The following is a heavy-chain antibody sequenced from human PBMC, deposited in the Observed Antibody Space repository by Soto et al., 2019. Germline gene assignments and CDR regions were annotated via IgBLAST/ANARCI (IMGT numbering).Heavy chain of an antibody. Sequence: QLQLQESGPGLVKPSETLSLTCTVSGGSISSSSYYWGWIRQPPGKGLEWIGSIYYSVSTYYNPSLKSRVTISVDTSKNQFSLQLSSVTAADTAVYYCARLGVTTQWYFDLWGRGTLVTVSS. D-gene: IGHD4-17*01. V-gene: IGHV4-39*01. CDR1: GGSISSSSYY. CDR3: ARLGVTTQWYFDL. J-gene: IGHJ2*01. CDR2: IYYSVST.